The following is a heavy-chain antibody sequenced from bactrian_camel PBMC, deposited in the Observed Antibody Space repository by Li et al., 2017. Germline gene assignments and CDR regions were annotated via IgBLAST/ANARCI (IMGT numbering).Heavy chain of an antibody. Sequence: VQLVESGGGSVQAGGSLRLSCAASRDTRLLARSSACLGWFRQSPGEDFEAVAAMDNDGRIRYTDPVKGRFTISKDDGKNTLCLQMNSMKSEDTALYYCAIETTYRSGDNCYPGGGYKYWGQGTQVTVS. J-gene: IGHJ4*01. D-gene: IGHD2*01. CDR1: RDTRLLARSSAC. CDR3: AIETTYRSGDNCYPGGGYKY. CDR2: MDNDGRIR. V-gene: IGHV3S1*01.